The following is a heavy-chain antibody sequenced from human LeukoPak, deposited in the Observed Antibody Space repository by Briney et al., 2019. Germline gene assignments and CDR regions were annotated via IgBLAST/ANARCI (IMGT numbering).Heavy chain of an antibody. Sequence: GGSLRLSCAASGFTVSSNYMSWVRQAPGKGLEWVSINSGGSTYYADSVKGRFTISRDTSKNTLYLQMNSLRAEDTALYYCVQGPYLDYWGQGTLVTVSS. CDR1: GFTVSSNY. V-gene: IGHV3-66*01. CDR2: NSGGST. D-gene: IGHD2-21*01. CDR3: VQGPYLDY. J-gene: IGHJ4*02.